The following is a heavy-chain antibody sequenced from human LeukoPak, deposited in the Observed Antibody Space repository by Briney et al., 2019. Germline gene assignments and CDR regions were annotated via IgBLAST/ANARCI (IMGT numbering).Heavy chain of an antibody. J-gene: IGHJ5*02. CDR1: GFTFSNYG. CDR3: ARDRHSVAVAGIGSWFDP. CDR2: ISYDATNE. D-gene: IGHD6-19*01. V-gene: IGHV3-30*03. Sequence: GGSLRLSCAASGFTFSNYGIHWVRQAPGKGLEWVAVISYDATNEYYTDSVKGRFTISRDNSRNTLYLQMNSLRAEDTAVYYCARDRHSVAVAGIGSWFDPWGQGTLVTVSS.